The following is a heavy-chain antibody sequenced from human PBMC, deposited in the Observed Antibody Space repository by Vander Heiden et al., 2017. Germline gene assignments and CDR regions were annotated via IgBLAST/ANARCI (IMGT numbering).Heavy chain of an antibody. CDR2: ISGSGLTM. V-gene: IGHV3-48*02. CDR3: ARVTGDGYNHVGAY. Sequence: EVQLVESGGGLVQPGGSLRLSCAASGFDFSTYSMNWVRQTPEKGLEWISYISGSGLTMYYADSVKGRFTISRDNARNSLSLQMSSLRDEDTALYYCARVTGDGYNHVGAYWGQGTQVTVSS. D-gene: IGHD5-12*01. CDR1: GFDFSTYS. J-gene: IGHJ4*02.